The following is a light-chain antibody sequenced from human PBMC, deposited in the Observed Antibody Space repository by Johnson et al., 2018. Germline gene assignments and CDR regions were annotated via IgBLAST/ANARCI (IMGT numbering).Light chain of an antibody. CDR2: ENN. V-gene: IGLV1-51*02. Sequence: QSVLTQPPSVSAAPGQKVTISCSGSSSNIGNNYVSWYQQLPGTAPKLLIYENNKRPSGIPDRFSGSKSGTSATLGITGLQTGDEAEYYVGTWDSSLSAGNVFGTGTKVTVL. CDR3: GTWDSSLSAGNV. J-gene: IGLJ1*01. CDR1: SSNIGNNY.